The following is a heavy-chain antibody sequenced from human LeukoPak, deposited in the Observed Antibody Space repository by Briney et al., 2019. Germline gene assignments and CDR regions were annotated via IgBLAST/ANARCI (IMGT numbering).Heavy chain of an antibody. Sequence: SETLSLTCAVYGGSFSGYYWRWIRQPPGKGLEWIGEINHSGSTNYNPSLKSRVTISLDTSKNQFSLKLSSVTAADTAVYYCARNITIFGVVKSRGQGTLVTVSS. J-gene: IGHJ4*02. CDR1: GGSFSGYY. CDR3: ARNITIFGVVKS. D-gene: IGHD3-3*01. CDR2: INHSGST. V-gene: IGHV4-34*01.